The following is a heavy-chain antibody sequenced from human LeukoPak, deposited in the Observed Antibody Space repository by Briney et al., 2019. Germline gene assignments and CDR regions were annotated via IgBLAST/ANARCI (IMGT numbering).Heavy chain of an antibody. CDR2: IFYSGST. D-gene: IGHD5-18*01. J-gene: IGHJ6*03. CDR3: ARLPWIEDTDYYYYYMDV. CDR1: SGSISTSNYY. Sequence: EASETLSLTCTVSSGSISTSNYYWGWVRQPPGKALEWIGNIFYSGSTYYSPSLKSRVTISVDTSKNQFSLKLSSVTAADTAVYYCARLPWIEDTDYYYYYMDVWGKGTTVTISS. V-gene: IGHV4-39*07.